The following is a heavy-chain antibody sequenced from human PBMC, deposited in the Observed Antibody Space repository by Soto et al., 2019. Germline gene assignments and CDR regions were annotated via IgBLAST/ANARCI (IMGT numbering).Heavy chain of an antibody. CDR1: GFTFSNYD. D-gene: IGHD2-15*01. Sequence: GGSLRLSCAASGFTFSNYDMHWVRQAPGKGLEWVAVISYDGSNKYYADSVRGRFTISRDNSKNTLYLQMNSLRADDTAVYYCAKAAATYYCSGGYCYNYYFDSWGQGTLGTV. J-gene: IGHJ4*02. V-gene: IGHV3-30*18. CDR2: ISYDGSNK. CDR3: AKAAATYYCSGGYCYNYYFDS.